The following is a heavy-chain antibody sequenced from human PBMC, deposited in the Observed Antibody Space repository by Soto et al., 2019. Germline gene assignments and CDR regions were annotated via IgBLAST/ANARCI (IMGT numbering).Heavy chain of an antibody. CDR2: IIPIFGTA. D-gene: IGHD5-12*01. Sequence: SVKVSCKASGGTFSSYAISWVRQAPGQGLEWMGGIIPIFGTANYAQKFQGRVTITADESTSTAYMELSSLRSEDTAVYYCASPIVATITHYYYGMDVWGQGTTVTVSS. J-gene: IGHJ6*02. CDR1: GGTFSSYA. V-gene: IGHV1-69*13. CDR3: ASPIVATITHYYYGMDV.